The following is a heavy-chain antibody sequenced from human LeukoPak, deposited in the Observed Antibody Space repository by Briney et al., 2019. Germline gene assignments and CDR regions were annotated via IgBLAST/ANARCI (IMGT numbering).Heavy chain of an antibody. D-gene: IGHD6-19*01. CDR3: ASFAIAVAGTSWFDP. J-gene: IGHJ5*02. V-gene: IGHV1-18*01. CDR1: GYTFTSYG. CDR2: ISAYNGNA. Sequence: GASVKVSCKASGYTFTSYGISWARQAPGQGLEWMGWISAYNGNANYAQKLQGRVTMTTDTSTSTAYMELRSLRSDDTAVYYCASFAIAVAGTSWFDPWGQGTLVTVSS.